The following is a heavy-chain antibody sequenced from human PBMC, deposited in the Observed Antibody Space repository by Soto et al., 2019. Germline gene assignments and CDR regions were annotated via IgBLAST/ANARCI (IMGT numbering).Heavy chain of an antibody. CDR2: IYYRGST. D-gene: IGHD1-26*01. CDR3: ARQQLLPFYYALDV. V-gene: IGHV4-59*01. Sequence: SETLSLTCNVSGGSISGYYWSWIRQSPGKGLEYIGYIYYRGSTNYNSSLKSRVTMSVDTSRNQFSLKMNSVTAADTAVYYCARQQLLPFYYALDVWGQGTTVTVSS. J-gene: IGHJ6*02. CDR1: GGSISGYY.